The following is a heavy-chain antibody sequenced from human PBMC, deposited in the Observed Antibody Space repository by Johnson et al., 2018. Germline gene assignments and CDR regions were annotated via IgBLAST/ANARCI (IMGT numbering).Heavy chain of an antibody. D-gene: IGHD6-13*01. CDR3: ARAEGIAAAGLLQH. CDR2: ISYDGSKK. V-gene: IGHV3-30-3*01. CDR1: GFTFSSYA. Sequence: QVQLVESGGGVVQPGRSLRLSCAASGFTFSSYAMHWVRQAPGKGLEWVAVISYDGSKKYYADYVKGRFTISRDNSKNTLYLQMNSLRAEDRAVYYCARAEGIAAAGLLQHWGQGTLVTVSS. J-gene: IGHJ1*01.